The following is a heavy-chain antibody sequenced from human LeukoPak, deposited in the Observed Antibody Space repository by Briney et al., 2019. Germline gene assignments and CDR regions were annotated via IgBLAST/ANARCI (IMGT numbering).Heavy chain of an antibody. V-gene: IGHV3-66*01. J-gene: IGHJ5*02. CDR1: GFTVSSNY. D-gene: IGHD3-3*01. CDR3: ARATEYYDFWSGYKQKGVNWFDP. CDR2: IYSGGST. Sequence: PGGSLRLSCAASGFTVSSNYMSCVRQAPGKGLEWVSDIYSGGSTYYADSVKGRFTISRDNSKTTLYLQMNSLRAEDTAVYYCARATEYYDFWSGYKQKGVNWFDPWGQGTLVTVSS.